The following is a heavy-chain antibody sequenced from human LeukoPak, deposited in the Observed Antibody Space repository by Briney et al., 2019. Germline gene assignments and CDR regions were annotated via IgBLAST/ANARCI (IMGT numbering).Heavy chain of an antibody. V-gene: IGHV1-24*01. CDR3: ATSATIFGVPGD. J-gene: IGHJ4*02. CDR1: GYTLTELS. CDR2: FDPEDGET. Sequence: GASVKVSCKVSGYTLTELSMQWVRQAPGKGLEWMGGFDPEDGETIYAQKFQGRVTMTEDTSTDTAYMELSSLRSEDTAVYYCATSATIFGVPGDWGQGTLVTVSS. D-gene: IGHD3-3*01.